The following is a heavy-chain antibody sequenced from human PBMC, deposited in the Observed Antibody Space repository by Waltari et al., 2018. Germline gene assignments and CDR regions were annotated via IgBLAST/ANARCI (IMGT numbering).Heavy chain of an antibody. CDR2: IYHSGST. Sequence: QVQLQESGPGLVKPSETLSLTCAVSGYSISSGYYWGWIRQPPGKGLEWIGSIYHSGSTYYNPSLKSRVTISVDTSKNQFSLKLSSVTAADTAVYYCATPGRSYHTLDYWGQGTLVTVSS. V-gene: IGHV4-38-2*01. CDR1: GYSISSGYY. CDR3: ATPGRSYHTLDY. D-gene: IGHD1-26*01. J-gene: IGHJ4*02.